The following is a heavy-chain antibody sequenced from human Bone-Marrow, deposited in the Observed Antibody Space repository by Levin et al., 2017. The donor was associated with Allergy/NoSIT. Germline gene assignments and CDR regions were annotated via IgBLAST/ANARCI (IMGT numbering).Heavy chain of an antibody. Sequence: GGSLRLSCAASGFTFSSYAMHWVRRAPGKGLEWVAAISYDGSEKFYAESVKGRLTISRDNSKNTLFLDMNSLRGEDTAVYYCALDRPDYFGGVDSHYFVGNYYTMDVWGQGTTVTVSS. CDR2: ISYDGSEK. J-gene: IGHJ6*02. CDR1: GFTFSSYA. CDR3: ALDRPDYFGGVDSHYFVGNYYTMDV. D-gene: IGHD2-21*01. V-gene: IGHV3-30*04.